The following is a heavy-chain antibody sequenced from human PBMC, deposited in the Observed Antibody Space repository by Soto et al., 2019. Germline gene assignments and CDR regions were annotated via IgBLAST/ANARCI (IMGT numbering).Heavy chain of an antibody. D-gene: IGHD3-10*02. CDR2: IYYSGST. CDR1: GHSISSYY. CDR3: ARCTLFGDFRGNIGNRTHVRAFDI. V-gene: IGHV4-59*08. J-gene: IGHJ3*02. Sequence: SETLSLTCTVSGHSISSYYWSWIRQPPGEGLEWIGYIYYSGSTNYNPSLKSRVTISVDTSKNQFSLKLSSVTAADTAVYYCARCTLFGDFRGNIGNRTHVRAFDIRGQGTMVTVSS.